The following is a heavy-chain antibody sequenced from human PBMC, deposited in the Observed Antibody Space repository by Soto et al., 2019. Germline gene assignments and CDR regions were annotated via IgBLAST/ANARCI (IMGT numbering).Heavy chain of an antibody. CDR3: ARGASGWYADLDY. CDR1: GFTFDNYD. D-gene: IGHD6-19*01. J-gene: IGHJ4*01. V-gene: IGHV3-13*01. CDR2: IGTTGDA. Sequence: EVQLVESGGDLIQPGGSLRLSCAASGFTFDNYDMHWVRQPLGKGLEWVAAIGTTGDAYYPASVKGRFIISRDNAKNSLYLEIKSLRAGETAVYYCARGASGWYADLDYWGHGTLVTVSS.